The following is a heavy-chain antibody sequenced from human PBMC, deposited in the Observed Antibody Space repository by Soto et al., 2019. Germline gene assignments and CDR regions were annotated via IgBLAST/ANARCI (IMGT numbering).Heavy chain of an antibody. V-gene: IGHV1-18*01. Sequence: QVQLVQSGTEVKKPGASVKVSCKTSGYSFPDYGVTWVRQAPGEGLQWMGWSAAYNDDTDYAQDFQGRVTMTTDTSTSTAYMELRSLRSDDTAVYFCAISRSSAMATSDYWGQGTLVTVSS. CDR3: AISRSSAMATSDY. D-gene: IGHD2-2*01. CDR2: SAAYNDDT. CDR1: GYSFPDYG. J-gene: IGHJ4*02.